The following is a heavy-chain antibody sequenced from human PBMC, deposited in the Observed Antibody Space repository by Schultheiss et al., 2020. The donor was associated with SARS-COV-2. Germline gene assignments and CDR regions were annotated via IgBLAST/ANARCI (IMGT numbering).Heavy chain of an antibody. CDR2: INAGNGNT. CDR1: GYTFTSYA. J-gene: IGHJ6*02. V-gene: IGHV1-3*01. D-gene: IGHD6-19*01. Sequence: ASVKVSCKASGYTFTSYAMHWVRQAPGQRLEWMGWINAGNGNTKYSQKFQGRVTITRDTSASTAYMELSSLRSEDTAVYYCARRGYSSGWKRGGAYYYGMDVWGQGTTVTVSS. CDR3: ARRGYSSGWKRGGAYYYGMDV.